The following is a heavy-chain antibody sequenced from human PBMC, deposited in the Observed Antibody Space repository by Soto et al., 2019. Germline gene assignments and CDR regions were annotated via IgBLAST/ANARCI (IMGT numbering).Heavy chain of an antibody. CDR3: ARVTAVSGTEYFHD. D-gene: IGHD6-19*01. CDR1: GYTFTNYY. Sequence: QVQLVQSGAEVKKPGASVKVSCKASGYTFTNYYMHWVRQAPGQGLEWMGIINPSGGSTSYAQKFQGRVAMTSDTSTSTGDVELSSLRSEDTAVYYCARVTAVSGTEYFHDWGQGTLATVSS. CDR2: INPSGGST. J-gene: IGHJ1*01. V-gene: IGHV1-46*01.